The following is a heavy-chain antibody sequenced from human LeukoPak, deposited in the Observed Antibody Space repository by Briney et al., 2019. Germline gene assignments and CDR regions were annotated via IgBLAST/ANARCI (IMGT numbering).Heavy chain of an antibody. CDR1: GFTFTDYY. Sequence: PGGSLRLSCVASGFTFTDYYMTWIRQAPGKGLEWVSYISSSDSTIYYADSVKGRFTISRDNAKNSLYLQMNSLRAADTAVYYCARDDSSSWYSWFDPWGQGTLVTVSS. J-gene: IGHJ5*02. CDR2: ISSSDSTI. D-gene: IGHD6-13*01. CDR3: ARDDSSSWYSWFDP. V-gene: IGHV3-11*01.